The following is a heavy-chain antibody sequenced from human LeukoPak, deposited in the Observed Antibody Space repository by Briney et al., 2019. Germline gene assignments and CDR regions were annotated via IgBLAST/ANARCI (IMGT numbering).Heavy chain of an antibody. CDR2: IYYSGST. Sequence: SETLSLTCTVSGGSISSSSYYWGWIRQPPGKGLEWIGSIYYSGSTYYNPSLKSRVTISVDTSKNQFSPKLSSVTAADTAVYYCARPSLSGYGNQFDYWGQGTLVTVSS. J-gene: IGHJ4*02. V-gene: IGHV4-39*01. D-gene: IGHD5-18*01. CDR3: ARPSLSGYGNQFDY. CDR1: GGSISSSSYY.